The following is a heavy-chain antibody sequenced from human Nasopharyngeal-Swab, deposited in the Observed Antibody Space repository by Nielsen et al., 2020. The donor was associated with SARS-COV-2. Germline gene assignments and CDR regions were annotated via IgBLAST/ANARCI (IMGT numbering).Heavy chain of an antibody. V-gene: IGHV1-3*01. D-gene: IGHD6-6*01. J-gene: IGHJ6*03. CDR2: INAGNGNT. CDR3: ARERQLVRVYYYYYMDV. Sequence: VKDSCKASGYTFTGYAMHWVRQAPGQRLEWMGWINAGNGNTKYSQKFQGRVTITRDTSASTAYMELSSLRSEDTAVYYCARERQLVRVYYYYYMDVWGKGTTVTVSS. CDR1: GYTFTGYA.